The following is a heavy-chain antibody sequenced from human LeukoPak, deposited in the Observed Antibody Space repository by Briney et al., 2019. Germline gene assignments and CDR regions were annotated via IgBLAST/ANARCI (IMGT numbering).Heavy chain of an antibody. V-gene: IGHV1-69*13. J-gene: IGHJ4*02. CDR2: IIPIFGTA. CDR1: GYTFTGYY. Sequence: SVKVSCKASGYTFTGYYMHWVRQAPGQGLEWMGGIIPIFGTANYAQKFQGRVTITADESTSTAYMELSSLRSEDTAVYYCARDGATVTAFDYWGQGTLVTVSS. D-gene: IGHD4-17*01. CDR3: ARDGATVTAFDY.